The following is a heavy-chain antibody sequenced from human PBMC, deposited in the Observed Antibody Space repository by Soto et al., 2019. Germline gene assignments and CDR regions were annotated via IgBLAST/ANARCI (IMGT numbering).Heavy chain of an antibody. CDR3: ARVWSAMIVVVIGAFDI. J-gene: IGHJ3*02. D-gene: IGHD3-22*01. CDR1: GYTFTSYY. Sequence: ASVKVSCKASGYTFTSYYMNWVRQAPGQGLEWLGIINPSGGYTTYAQRFLGRVTMTSDTSTSTAYMELRSLRSDDTAVYYCARVWSAMIVVVIGAFDIWGQGTMVTVSS. V-gene: IGHV1-46*01. CDR2: INPSGGYT.